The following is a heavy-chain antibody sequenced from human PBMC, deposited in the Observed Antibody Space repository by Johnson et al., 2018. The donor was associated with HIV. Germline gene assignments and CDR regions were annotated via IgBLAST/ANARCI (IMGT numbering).Heavy chain of an antibody. Sequence: VQLVESGGGVVQPGRSLRLSCAASGFTFSSYWMHWVRQAPGKGLVWVSRINSDGSTTSYADSVKGRFTISRDNSKNTLYLQMNSLRAEDTAVYYCAKSTWELRHLDAFDIWGQGTMVTVSS. CDR2: INSDGSTT. CDR3: AKSTWELRHLDAFDI. J-gene: IGHJ3*02. V-gene: IGHV3-74*02. CDR1: GFTFSSYW. D-gene: IGHD1-26*01.